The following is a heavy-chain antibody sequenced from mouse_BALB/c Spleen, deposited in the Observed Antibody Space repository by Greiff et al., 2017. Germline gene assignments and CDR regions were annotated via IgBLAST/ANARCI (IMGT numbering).Heavy chain of an antibody. D-gene: IGHD3-2*01. CDR1: GFSLTGYG. J-gene: IGHJ4*01. V-gene: IGHV2-6-7*01. CDR3: ARGDSSGYVYYAMDN. CDR2: IWGDGST. Sequence: VKVVESGPGLVAPSQSLSITCTVSGFSLTGYGVNWVRQPPGKGLEWLGMIWGDGSTDYNSALKSRLSISKDNSKSQVFLKMNSLQTDDTARYYCARGDSSGYVYYAMDNWGQGTSVTVSS.